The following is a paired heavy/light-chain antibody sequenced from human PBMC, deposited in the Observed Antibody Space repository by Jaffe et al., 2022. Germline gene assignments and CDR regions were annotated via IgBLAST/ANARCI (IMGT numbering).Light chain of an antibody. CDR3: QQYYSTFLT. J-gene: IGKJ4*01. Sequence: DIVMTQSPDSLAVSLGERATINCKSSQSLLGSSNNKNYLAWYQQRPGQPPKVLIYWASTREFGVPDRFSGSGSGTDFTLTISSLQAEDVAVYYCQQYYSTFLTFGGGTKVEIK. CDR2: WAS. CDR1: QSLLGSSNNKNY. V-gene: IGKV4-1*01.
Heavy chain of an antibody. Sequence: DVQLVESGGGLVQPGGSLRLSCALSGFMLSPYWMYWVRQVPGKGPMWVARINGEGTSTTYADSVKGRFTISRDNAKSMVYLQMNSLRADDTAVYYCARNSYDSWFDYWGQGTLVTVSS. D-gene: IGHD3-16*01. CDR1: GFMLSPYW. J-gene: IGHJ4*02. CDR2: INGEGTST. V-gene: IGHV3-74*01. CDR3: ARNSYDSWFDY.